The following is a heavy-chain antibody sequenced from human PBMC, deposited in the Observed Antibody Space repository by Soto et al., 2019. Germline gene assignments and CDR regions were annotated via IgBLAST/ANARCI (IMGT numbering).Heavy chain of an antibody. D-gene: IGHD3-16*01. J-gene: IGHJ4*02. CDR1: GFSLNTRGVG. V-gene: IGHV2-5*05. CDR2: IYWDDAK. CDR3: VHKGEGDRILDF. Sequence: QITLKESGPTLVKPTQTLTLTCTFSGFSLNTRGVGVGWIRQPPGKALEWLTLIYWDDAKEYGPSLKSRLTIPKDTSKNQVVLIMTNMDPVDTATYYCVHKGEGDRILDFWGQGALVTVSS.